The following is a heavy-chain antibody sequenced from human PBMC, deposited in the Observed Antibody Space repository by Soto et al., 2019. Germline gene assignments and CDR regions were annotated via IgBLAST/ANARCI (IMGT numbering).Heavy chain of an antibody. CDR3: ASMGGSFLDS. CDR1: GGTFSSYA. Sequence: QVQLVQSGAEVKKPGSSVQVSCKASGGTFSSYAITWVRQAPGQGLDWMGEIIPIFGATNFAQKFQGRVTITADKSTTTAYMELSSLTSEDTAVYYCASMGGSFLDSWGQGTLVTVSS. V-gene: IGHV1-69*06. CDR2: IIPIFGAT. J-gene: IGHJ5*01. D-gene: IGHD1-26*01.